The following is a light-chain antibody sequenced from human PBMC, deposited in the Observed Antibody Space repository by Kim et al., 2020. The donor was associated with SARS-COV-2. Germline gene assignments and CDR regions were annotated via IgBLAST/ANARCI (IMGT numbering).Light chain of an antibody. CDR2: GAS. Sequence: EIVLTHSPGTLSLSPGERATLSCRASQSVKNNYLAWYQQKPGQTPRLLIYGASSRASGIPDRVSGSASGTDFTLTISRLEPEDFAVYYCQQYGRAPRTFGQGTKVDIK. J-gene: IGKJ1*01. V-gene: IGKV3-20*01. CDR3: QQYGRAPRT. CDR1: QSVKNNY.